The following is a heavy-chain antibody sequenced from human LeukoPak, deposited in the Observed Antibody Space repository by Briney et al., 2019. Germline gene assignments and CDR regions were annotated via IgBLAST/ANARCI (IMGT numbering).Heavy chain of an antibody. CDR3: ARAGGGDLLLWFGEWYYYGMDV. CDR2: IYSDGST. J-gene: IGHJ6*02. D-gene: IGHD3-10*01. CDR1: GFTVSTNY. Sequence: GGSLRLSCAASGFTVSTNYMSWVRQAPGKGLEWVSVIYSDGSTYYADSVKGRFTISRDNSKNTLYLQVNSLRADDTAVYYCARAGGGDLLLWFGEWYYYGMDVWGQGTTVTVSS. V-gene: IGHV3-66*01.